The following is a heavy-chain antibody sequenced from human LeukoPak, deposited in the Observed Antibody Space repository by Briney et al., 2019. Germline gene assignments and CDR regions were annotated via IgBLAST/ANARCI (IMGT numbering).Heavy chain of an antibody. Sequence: GGSLRLSCAASGFTFSSYSMNWVRQAPGKGLEWVANIKHDGSDKYYVDSVKGRFTISRDNAKNSLYLQMNSLRAEDTAVYYCARESPYGSGSPTGYFDYWGQGTLVTVSS. D-gene: IGHD3-10*01. V-gene: IGHV3-7*01. J-gene: IGHJ4*02. CDR1: GFTFSSYS. CDR2: IKHDGSDK. CDR3: ARESPYGSGSPTGYFDY.